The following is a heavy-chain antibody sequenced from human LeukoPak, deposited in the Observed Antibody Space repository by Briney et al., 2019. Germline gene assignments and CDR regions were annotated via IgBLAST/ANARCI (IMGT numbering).Heavy chain of an antibody. Sequence: SETLSLTCTVSGGSISSYYWSWLRQPPGKGLEWIGYIYYSGSTNYNPSLKSRVTISVDTSENQFSLKLSSVTAADTAVYYCARSSFYYYYMDVWGKGTTVTVSS. CDR2: IYYSGST. CDR1: GGSISSYY. V-gene: IGHV4-59*01. CDR3: ARSSFYYYYMDV. J-gene: IGHJ6*03.